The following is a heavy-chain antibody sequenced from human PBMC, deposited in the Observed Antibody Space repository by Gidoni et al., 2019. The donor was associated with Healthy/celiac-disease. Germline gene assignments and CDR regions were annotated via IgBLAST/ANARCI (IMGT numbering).Heavy chain of an antibody. V-gene: IGHV3-64*01. CDR1: GFTFSSYA. CDR2: ISSNGGST. CDR3: ARDGDYVDIDAFDI. Sequence: EVQLVESGGGLVQPGGSLRISCAASGFTFSSYAMHWVRQAPGKGLEYGSAISSNGGSTYYANSVKGRFTISRDNSKNTLYLQMGSLRAEDMAVYYCARDGDYVDIDAFDIWGQGTMVTVSS. J-gene: IGHJ3*02. D-gene: IGHD4-17*01.